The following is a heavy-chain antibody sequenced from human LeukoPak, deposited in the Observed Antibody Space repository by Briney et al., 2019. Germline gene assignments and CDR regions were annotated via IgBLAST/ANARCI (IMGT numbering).Heavy chain of an antibody. CDR2: IHSDGITT. CDR1: GLSSSKYW. CDR3: ARDEGHYGGMDV. V-gene: IGHV3-74*01. J-gene: IGHJ6*02. Sequence: GGSLRLSCEGTGLSSSKYWMQWVRQVPGKGLVWVARIHSDGITTHHADFVKGRFTVTRDHAKTTMYLQMNSLRAEDTALYYCARDEGHYGGMDVWGRGTTVIVSS.